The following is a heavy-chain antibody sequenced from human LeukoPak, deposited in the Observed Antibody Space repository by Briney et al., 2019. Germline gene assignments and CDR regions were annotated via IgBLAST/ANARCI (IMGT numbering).Heavy chain of an antibody. CDR2: INHSGST. Sequence: SETLSLTCAVYGGSFSGYYWSWIRQPPGKGLEWIGEINHSGSTNYNPSLKSRVTISVDTSKNQFSLKLSSVTAADTAVYYCARAPDYGDYYYYGMGVWGQGTTVTVSS. CDR1: GGSFSGYY. V-gene: IGHV4-34*01. CDR3: ARAPDYGDYYYYGMGV. D-gene: IGHD4-17*01. J-gene: IGHJ6*02.